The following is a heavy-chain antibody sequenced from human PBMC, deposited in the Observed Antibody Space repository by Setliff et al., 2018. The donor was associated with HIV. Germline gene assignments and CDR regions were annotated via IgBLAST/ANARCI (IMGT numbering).Heavy chain of an antibody. J-gene: IGHJ5*02. CDR3: ARDLAYCSGGSCYQGTEGGNWFDP. D-gene: IGHD2-15*01. Sequence: SVKVSCKASGYTFTSYGISWVRQARGQRPEWIGWIVVGSGLKNYAQTFQERVTITRDMSTSTAYMELNSLTSEDTAVYYCARDLAYCSGGSCYQGTEGGNWFDPWGQGTLVTVSS. V-gene: IGHV1-58*02. CDR1: GYTFTSYG. CDR2: IVVGSGLK.